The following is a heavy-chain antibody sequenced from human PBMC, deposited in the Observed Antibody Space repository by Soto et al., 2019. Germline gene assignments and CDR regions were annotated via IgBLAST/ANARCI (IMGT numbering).Heavy chain of an antibody. Sequence: SETLSLTCTVSGGSISSYYWSWIRQPPGKGLEWIGYIYYSGSTNYNPSLKSRVTISVDTSRNQFSLKLSSVTAADTAVYYCARHNPHYDFWSGYGPTDYWGQGTLVTVSS. CDR2: IYYSGST. D-gene: IGHD3-3*01. J-gene: IGHJ4*02. CDR1: GGSISSYY. CDR3: ARHNPHYDFWSGYGPTDY. V-gene: IGHV4-59*08.